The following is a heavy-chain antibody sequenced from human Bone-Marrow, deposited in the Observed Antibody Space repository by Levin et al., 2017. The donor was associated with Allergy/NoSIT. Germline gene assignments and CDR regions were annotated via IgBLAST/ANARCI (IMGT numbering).Heavy chain of an antibody. CDR1: GYSFNTYG. J-gene: IGHJ4*02. V-gene: IGHV1-18*01. D-gene: IGHD2-2*01. Sequence: PGASVKVSCKASGYSFNTYGIIWVRQAPGQGLEWMGWISGYNGNTYYAQNFQGRVTMTTDASTTTTYMELRSLRSDDTAVFYCARSYKRGCTSTNCYGLDYWGQGTLVTVSS. CDR2: ISGYNGNT. CDR3: ARSYKRGCTSTNCYGLDY.